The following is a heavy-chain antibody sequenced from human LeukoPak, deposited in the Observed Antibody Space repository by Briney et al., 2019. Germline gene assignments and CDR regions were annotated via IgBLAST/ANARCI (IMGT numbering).Heavy chain of an antibody. CDR3: VREVSTVVPSSYYYFDL. CDR2: IYSGGDT. J-gene: IGHJ2*01. Sequence: GGSLRLSCAASGFTVSSNYMSWVRQAPGKGLEWVSLIYSGGDTYYADSVTGRFNISRDNSKNTLYLQMNSLRVEVTAVYYCVREVSTVVPSSYYYFDLWGRGALVTVSS. D-gene: IGHD4-23*01. CDR1: GFTVSSNY. V-gene: IGHV3-66*01.